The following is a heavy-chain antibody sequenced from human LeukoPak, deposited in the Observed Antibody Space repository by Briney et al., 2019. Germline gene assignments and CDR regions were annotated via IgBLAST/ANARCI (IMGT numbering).Heavy chain of an antibody. CDR3: ARESIAVAGAPFDY. Sequence: PGGSLGLSCAASGFTFSSYEMNWVRQAPGKGLEWVSYISSGSTIYDADSVKGRFTISRDNAKNSLYLQMNSLRAEDTAVYYCARESIAVAGAPFDYWGQGTLVTVSS. CDR2: ISSGSTI. J-gene: IGHJ4*02. D-gene: IGHD6-19*01. V-gene: IGHV3-48*03. CDR1: GFTFSSYE.